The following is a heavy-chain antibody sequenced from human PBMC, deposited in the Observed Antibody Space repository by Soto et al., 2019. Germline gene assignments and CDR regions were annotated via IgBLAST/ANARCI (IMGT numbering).Heavy chain of an antibody. CDR1: VGSISSGDYY. CDR3: ARVRGDILTGYLVRFEP. V-gene: IGHV4-30-4*01. Sequence: PSETLSLTCTVSVGSISSGDYYLSWIRQPPGKGLEWIGYIYYSWSTYYNPSLKSRVTISVDTSKNQFSLKLSSVTASDTAVYYCARVRGDILTGYLVRFEPWGQGIMVTVSS. CDR2: IYYSWST. J-gene: IGHJ5*02. D-gene: IGHD3-9*01.